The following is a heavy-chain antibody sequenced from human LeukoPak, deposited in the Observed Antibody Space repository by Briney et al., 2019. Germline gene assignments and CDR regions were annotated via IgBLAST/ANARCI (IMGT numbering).Heavy chain of an antibody. Sequence: GGSLRLSCAPSGFTVSRNNMSWVPQAPGKGLEWVSVIYSGGSTYYADSVKGRFTISRDKSKNTLYLQMNSLRAEDTAVYYCARDIGQGGAFDIWGQGTMVTVSS. CDR3: ARDIGQGGAFDI. CDR2: IYSGGST. J-gene: IGHJ3*02. V-gene: IGHV3-53*01. D-gene: IGHD2-15*01. CDR1: GFTVSRNN.